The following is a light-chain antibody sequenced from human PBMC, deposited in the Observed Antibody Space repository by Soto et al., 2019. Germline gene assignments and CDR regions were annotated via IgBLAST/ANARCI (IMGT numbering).Light chain of an antibody. V-gene: IGKV3-20*01. Sequence: EIVLTQSPGTLSLSPGERATLSCRASQSVSSSYLAWYQQKPGQAPRLLIYGASSRATGIPDRFSGSGSGTDFTLTISRLEPEDFATYYCQQYNSQRTFGQGTKVEIK. J-gene: IGKJ1*01. CDR3: QQYNSQRT. CDR1: QSVSSSY. CDR2: GAS.